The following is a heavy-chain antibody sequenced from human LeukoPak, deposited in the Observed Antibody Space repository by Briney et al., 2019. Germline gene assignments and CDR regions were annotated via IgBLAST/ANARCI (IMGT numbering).Heavy chain of an antibody. CDR1: GFTFSNYG. V-gene: IGHV3-30*02. CDR2: MRYDGSYQ. J-gene: IGHJ4*02. D-gene: IGHD2-2*02. Sequence: GGSLRLSCAASGFTFSNYGMYWVRQAPGKGLEWVTFMRYDGSYQYYEDSVRGRFTISRDTSKNTLYLQMSSLTPQDTAIYYCAKDSIPSTAGPYYLDCWGQGTLVSVSS. CDR3: AKDSIPSTAGPYYLDC.